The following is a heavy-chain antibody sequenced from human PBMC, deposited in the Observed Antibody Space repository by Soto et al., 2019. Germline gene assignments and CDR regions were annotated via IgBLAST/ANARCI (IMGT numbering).Heavy chain of an antibody. J-gene: IGHJ6*02. V-gene: IGHV1-18*04. CDR1: GYTFNIYC. D-gene: IGHD6-6*01. CDR2: ISAYNGNT. CDR3: ARDSSSFPYGMDV. Sequence: ASVKVSCKASGYTFNIYCMTWVRQAPGQGLEWMTWISAYNGNTNYAQKFQGRVTMTTDTSTSTASMELRALTSDDTAVYYCARDSSSFPYGMDVWGQGTTVTVSS.